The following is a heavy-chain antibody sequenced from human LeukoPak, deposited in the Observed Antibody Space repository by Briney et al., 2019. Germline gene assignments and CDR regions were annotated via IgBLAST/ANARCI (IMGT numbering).Heavy chain of an antibody. CDR3: ARDGGPFDY. Sequence: EWVANIKQDGSEKYYVDSVKCRFTISRDNAKKSLYLQMNSLRAEDTAVYYCARDGGPFDYWGQGTLVTVSS. CDR2: IKQDGSEK. D-gene: IGHD2-15*01. J-gene: IGHJ4*02. V-gene: IGHV3-7*01.